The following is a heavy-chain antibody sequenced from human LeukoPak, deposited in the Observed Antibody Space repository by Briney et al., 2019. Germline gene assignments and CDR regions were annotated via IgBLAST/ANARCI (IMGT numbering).Heavy chain of an antibody. CDR2: IWHDGSHK. V-gene: IGHV3-30*02. D-gene: IGHD3-9*01. J-gene: IGHJ4*02. CDR3: AKLLLRYFDWLFESDY. CDR1: AFPFSSYG. Sequence: GGSLRLSCAASAFPFSSYGMHWVRQAPGKGLEWVAVIWHDGSHKYYADSVKGRFTISRDNSKNTLYLQMNSLRAEDTAVYYCAKLLLRYFDWLFESDYWGQGTLVTVSS.